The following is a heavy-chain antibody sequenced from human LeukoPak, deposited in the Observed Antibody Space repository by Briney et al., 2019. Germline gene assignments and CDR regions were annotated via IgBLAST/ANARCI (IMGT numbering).Heavy chain of an antibody. D-gene: IGHD3-22*01. CDR1: GGSFSGYY. Sequence: PSETLSLTCAVYGGSFSGYYRSWIRQPPGKGLEWIGEINHSGSTNYNPSLKSRVTISVDTSKNQFSLKLSSVTAADTAVYYCARAAFGEDDSSGYPNWFDPWGQGTLVTVSS. CDR2: INHSGST. J-gene: IGHJ5*02. CDR3: ARAAFGEDDSSGYPNWFDP. V-gene: IGHV4-34*01.